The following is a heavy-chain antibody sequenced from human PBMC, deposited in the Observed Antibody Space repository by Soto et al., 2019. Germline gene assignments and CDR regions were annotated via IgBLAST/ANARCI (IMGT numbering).Heavy chain of an antibody. CDR3: AKDQKNVYTAMEIDY. D-gene: IGHD5-18*01. Sequence: GWSLRLSCAASGFTFSSYGMHWVRQAPGKGLEWVAVISYDGSNKYYADSVKGRFTISRDNSKNTLYLQMNSLRAEDTAVYYCAKDQKNVYTAMEIDYWGQGTLVTVSS. J-gene: IGHJ4*02. CDR2: ISYDGSNK. V-gene: IGHV3-30*18. CDR1: GFTFSSYG.